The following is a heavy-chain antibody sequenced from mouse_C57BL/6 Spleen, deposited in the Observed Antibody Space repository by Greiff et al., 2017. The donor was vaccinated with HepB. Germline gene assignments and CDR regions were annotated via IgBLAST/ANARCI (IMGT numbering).Heavy chain of an antibody. CDR2: IYPGNSDT. D-gene: IGHD1-1*02. V-gene: IGHV1-5*01. CDR1: GYTFTSYW. Sequence: EVQVVESGPVLAKPGASVKMSCKTSGYTFTSYWMHWVKQRPGQGLEWIGAIYPGNSDTSYNQKFKGKAKLTEVTAASTAYRKLSSLTNEDSAVYYCTREDCNGGSYAMDDWGQGTSVTVSS. CDR3: TREDCNGGSYAMDD. J-gene: IGHJ4*01.